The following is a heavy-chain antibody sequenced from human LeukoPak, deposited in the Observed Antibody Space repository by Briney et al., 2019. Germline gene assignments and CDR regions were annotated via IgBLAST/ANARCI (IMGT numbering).Heavy chain of an antibody. CDR3: AKHYMGSSYNHGLDC. CDR2: IYYSGTT. CDR1: GGAISSDNYY. J-gene: IGHJ4*02. V-gene: IGHV4-39*01. Sequence: SETLSLTCTVSGGAISSDNYYWGWIRQPPGRGLERFGSIYYSGTTYYNPSLKSRVTISVDTSKNQFSLKLSSVTAADTALYYCAKHYMGSSYNHGLDCWGQGTLVTVSS. D-gene: IGHD3-10*01.